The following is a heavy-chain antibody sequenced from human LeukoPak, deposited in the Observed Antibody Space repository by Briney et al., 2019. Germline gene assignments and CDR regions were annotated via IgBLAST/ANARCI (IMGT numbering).Heavy chain of an antibody. Sequence: ASVKVSCKASGYTFTDYFIEFVRQAPGQGLEWMGWINPTSGATTYVEKFQGSVTMTRDTSITTAYMELSSLRSDDTAVYYCASLGVTTLSFYGMDVWGQGTTVTVSS. CDR3: ASLGVTTLSFYGMDV. D-gene: IGHD1-26*01. CDR2: INPTSGAT. J-gene: IGHJ6*02. CDR1: GYTFTDYF. V-gene: IGHV1-2*02.